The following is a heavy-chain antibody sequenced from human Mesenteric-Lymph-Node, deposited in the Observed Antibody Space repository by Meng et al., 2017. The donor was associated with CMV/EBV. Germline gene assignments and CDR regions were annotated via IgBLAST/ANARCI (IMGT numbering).Heavy chain of an antibody. CDR2: ISGSGGST. V-gene: IGHV3-23*01. CDR3: ARDLSSSLVYYGMDV. D-gene: IGHD6-6*01. J-gene: IGHJ6*02. Sequence: GGSLRLSCAASGFTFSSYAMSWVRQAPGKGLEWVSAISGSGGSTYYADSVKGRFTISRDNSKNTLYLQMSSLRAEDTAVYYCARDLSSSLVYYGMDVWGQETTVTVSS. CDR1: GFTFSSYA.